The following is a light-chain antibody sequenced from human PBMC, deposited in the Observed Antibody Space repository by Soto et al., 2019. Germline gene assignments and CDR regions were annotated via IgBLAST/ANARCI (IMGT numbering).Light chain of an antibody. CDR2: EVS. CDR3: NSYAGRNNGV. Sequence: QSALTQPASVSGSPGQSITISCTGTSSDVGGYNYVSWYQQHPGKAPKLMIYEVSKRPSGVPDRFSGSKSGNTASLTVSGLEAEDEADYYYNSYAGRNNGVFGGGTKLTVL. J-gene: IGLJ3*02. CDR1: SSDVGGYNY. V-gene: IGLV2-8*01.